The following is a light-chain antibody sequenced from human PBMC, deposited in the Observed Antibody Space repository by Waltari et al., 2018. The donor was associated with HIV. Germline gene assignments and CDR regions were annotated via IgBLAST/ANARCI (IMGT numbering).Light chain of an antibody. CDR3: QSVDSSRIWV. CDR2: KDS. J-gene: IGLJ3*02. V-gene: IGLV3-25*03. CDR1: ALANQL. Sequence: SYELTQPPSVSVSPGQTARITCSGDALANQLACWFQQKPGQAPVLFIYKDSERPSGIPARFSGSRSGTTVMLTISGVQAEDEADYYCQSVDSSRIWVFGGGTKLTVL.